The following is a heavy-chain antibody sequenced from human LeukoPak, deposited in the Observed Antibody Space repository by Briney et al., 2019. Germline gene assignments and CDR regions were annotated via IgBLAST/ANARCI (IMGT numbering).Heavy chain of an antibody. CDR3: VRDIYDDNN. Sequence: SETLSLTCTVSGGSISSGSYYWSWIRQPPGKTLEWIGYIYDSGRAYYNPSLKSRVTISMDTSSNHFSLKLRSVTAADTAVYYCVRDIYDDNNWGQRTLATVSS. CDR1: GGSISSGSYY. V-gene: IGHV4-30-4*07. J-gene: IGHJ4*02. D-gene: IGHD3-16*01. CDR2: IYDSGRA.